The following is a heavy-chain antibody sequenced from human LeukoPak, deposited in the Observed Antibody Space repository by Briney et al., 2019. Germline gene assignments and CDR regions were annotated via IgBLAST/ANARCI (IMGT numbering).Heavy chain of an antibody. D-gene: IGHD2-15*01. V-gene: IGHV3-23*01. Sequence: PGGSLRLSCAASGFTVSSNSMSWVRQAPGKGLEWVSTFGGSGGSTDYADSVKGRFTISRDNSKNTLYLQMNSLRAEDTAVYYCAKRRGEGGGHFDYWGQGTLVTVSS. J-gene: IGHJ4*02. CDR3: AKRRGEGGGHFDY. CDR2: FGGSGGST. CDR1: GFTVSSNS.